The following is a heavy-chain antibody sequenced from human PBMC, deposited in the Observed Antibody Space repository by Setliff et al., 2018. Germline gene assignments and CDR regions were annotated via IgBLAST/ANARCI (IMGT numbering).Heavy chain of an antibody. CDR2: IYYSGST. Sequence: SETLSLTCTVSGGSISSGGYYWSWIRQHPGKGLEWIGYIYYSGSTYYNPSLKSRVTISVDTSKNQFSLKLSSVTAADTAVYYCARGGGAESYDFWSGMYYYYYYYMDVWGKGTTVTVSS. CDR3: ARGGGAESYDFWSGMYYYYYYYMDV. D-gene: IGHD3-3*01. CDR1: GGSISSGGYY. V-gene: IGHV4-31*03. J-gene: IGHJ6*03.